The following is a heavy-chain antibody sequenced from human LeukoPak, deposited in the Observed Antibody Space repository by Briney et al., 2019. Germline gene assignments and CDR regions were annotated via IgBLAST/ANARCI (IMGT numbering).Heavy chain of an antibody. V-gene: IGHV4-39*07. CDR1: GGSISSSSYY. Sequence: PSETLSLTCTVSGGSISSSSYYWGWIRQPPGKGLEWIGSIYYSGSTYYNPSLKSRVTISVDTSKNQFSLKLNSVTAADTAVYYCARVKTVLEGTGLGGEYWGQGTLVTVSP. J-gene: IGHJ4*02. CDR2: IYYSGST. D-gene: IGHD3-10*01. CDR3: ARVKTVLEGTGLGGEY.